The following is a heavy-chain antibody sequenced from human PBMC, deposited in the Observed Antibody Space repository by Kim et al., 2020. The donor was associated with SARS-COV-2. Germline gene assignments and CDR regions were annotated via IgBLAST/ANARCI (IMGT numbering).Heavy chain of an antibody. CDR3: ARDLVG. CDR2: GSGT. J-gene: IGHJ4*02. Sequence: GSGTHYVDAVKGRFTYSGDNAKNSLYLQMNSLRAEDTAVYYCARDLVGWGQGTLVTVSS. D-gene: IGHD2-2*01. V-gene: IGHV3-7*01.